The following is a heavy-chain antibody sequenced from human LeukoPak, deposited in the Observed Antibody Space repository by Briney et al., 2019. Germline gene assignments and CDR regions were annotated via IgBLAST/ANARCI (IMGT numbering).Heavy chain of an antibody. Sequence: GGSLRLSCAASGFTFSSYWMHWVRQAPGKGLVLASRINSDGNSTNYADSVKGRFTISRDNAKNTLYLQMNSLRVEDTALYYCVRDRNWAFDYWGQGTPVTVSS. CDR1: GFTFSSYW. CDR2: INSDGNST. J-gene: IGHJ4*02. CDR3: VRDRNWAFDY. D-gene: IGHD7-27*01. V-gene: IGHV3-74*01.